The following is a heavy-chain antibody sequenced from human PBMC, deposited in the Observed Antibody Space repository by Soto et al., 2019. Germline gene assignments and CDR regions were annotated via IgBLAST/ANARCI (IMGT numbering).Heavy chain of an antibody. V-gene: IGHV5-51*01. CDR2: IYPGDSDT. Sequence: GESLKISCKGSGYSFTSYWIGWVRQMPGKGLEWMGIIYPGDSDTRYSPSFQGQVTISADKSISTAYLQWSSLKASDTAMYYCARQTERKAALGFHNWFDPWGQGTLVTVSS. D-gene: IGHD6-6*01. J-gene: IGHJ5*02. CDR3: ARQTERKAALGFHNWFDP. CDR1: GYSFTSYW.